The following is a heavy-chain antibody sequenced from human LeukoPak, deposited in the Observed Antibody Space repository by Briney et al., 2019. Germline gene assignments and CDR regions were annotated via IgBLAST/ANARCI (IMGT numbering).Heavy chain of an antibody. V-gene: IGHV3-21*01. CDR2: ISSSSSYI. J-gene: IGHJ3*02. Sequence: GGSLRLSCAASGFTFSCYSMNWVRQAPGKGLEWVSSISSSSSYIYYADSVKGRFTISRDNAKNSLYLQMNSLRAEDTAVYYCARETVVTAINDAFDIWGQGTMVTVSS. D-gene: IGHD2-21*02. CDR1: GFTFSCYS. CDR3: ARETVVTAINDAFDI.